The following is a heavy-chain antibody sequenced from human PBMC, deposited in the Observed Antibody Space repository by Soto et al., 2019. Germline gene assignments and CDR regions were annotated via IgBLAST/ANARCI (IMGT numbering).Heavy chain of an antibody. V-gene: IGHV6-1*01. CDR3: ARDRIAVAAAGHYYYYGMDV. D-gene: IGHD6-19*01. J-gene: IGHJ6*02. CDR1: GDSVSINSAA. Sequence: SQTLSLTCAISGDSVSINSAAWNWIRQSPSRGLEWLGRTYYRSKWYNDYAVSLKSRLTINPDTSKNQFSLQLNSVTPEDTAVYYCARDRIAVAAAGHYYYYGMDVWGQGTTVTSP. CDR2: TYYRSKWYN.